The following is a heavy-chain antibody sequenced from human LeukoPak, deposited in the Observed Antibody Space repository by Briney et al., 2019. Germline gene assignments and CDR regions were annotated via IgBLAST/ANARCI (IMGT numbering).Heavy chain of an antibody. V-gene: IGHV3-23*01. D-gene: IGHD3-22*01. CDR1: GFTFSSYA. J-gene: IGHJ4*02. CDR2: ISGSGGST. CDR3: AKFPSGRQYYYDSSGYAPSLGY. Sequence: GGSLRLSCAASGFTFSSYAMSWVRQAPGKGLEWVSAISGSGGSTYYADSVKGRFTISRDNSKNTLYLQMNSLGAEDTAVYYCAKFPSGRQYYYDSSGYAPSLGYWGQGTLVTVSS.